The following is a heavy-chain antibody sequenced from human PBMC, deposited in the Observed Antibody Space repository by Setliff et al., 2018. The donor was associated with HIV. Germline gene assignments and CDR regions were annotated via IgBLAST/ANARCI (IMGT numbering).Heavy chain of an antibody. D-gene: IGHD6-13*01. J-gene: IGHJ4*02. CDR2: IRYDGSNK. Sequence: GGSLRLSCAGSGFTFTDYIMHWVRQAPGKGLEWVAFIRYDGSNKYYADSVKGRFTISRDNSKNTLYLQMNSLRAEDTAVYYCAKDHGSSWYYFDYWGQGTLVTVSS. CDR3: AKDHGSSWYYFDY. CDR1: GFTFTDYI. V-gene: IGHV3-30*02.